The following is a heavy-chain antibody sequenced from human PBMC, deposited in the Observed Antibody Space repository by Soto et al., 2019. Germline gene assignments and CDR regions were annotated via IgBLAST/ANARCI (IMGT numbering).Heavy chain of an antibody. J-gene: IGHJ6*02. Sequence: SETLYLTCTVSGGSISSYYWSWIRQPPGKGLEWIGDIYYSGSTNYNPSKKSRDTISVDTSKNQFSLKLSSVTAADTAVYYCARVRIYYYGMDVWGQGTTVT. CDR3: ARVRIYYYGMDV. CDR1: GGSISSYY. V-gene: IGHV4-59*01. CDR2: IYYSGST.